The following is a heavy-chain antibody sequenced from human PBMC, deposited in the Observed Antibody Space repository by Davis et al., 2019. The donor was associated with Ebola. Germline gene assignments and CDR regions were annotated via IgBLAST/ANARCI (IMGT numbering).Heavy chain of an antibody. J-gene: IGHJ4*02. CDR2: MNPNSGNT. CDR3: ARAEAYYDFWSGPPDY. V-gene: IGHV1-8*01. Sequence: ASVKVSCKASGYTFTSYDINWVRQATGQGLEWMGWMNPNSGNTGYAQKFQGRVTMTRDTSTRTVYMELSSLRSEDTAVYYCARAEAYYDFWSGPPDYWGQGTLVTVSS. D-gene: IGHD3-3*01. CDR1: GYTFTSYD.